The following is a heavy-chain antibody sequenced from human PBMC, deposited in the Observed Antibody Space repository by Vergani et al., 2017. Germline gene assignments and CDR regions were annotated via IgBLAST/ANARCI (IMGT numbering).Heavy chain of an antibody. J-gene: IGHJ4*02. D-gene: IGHD6-19*01. CDR1: GYTFTGYY. V-gene: IGHV1-2*02. CDR2: INPNSGGT. Sequence: QVQLVQSGAEVKKPGASVKVSCKASGYTFTGYYMHWVRQAPGQGLEWMGWINPNSGGTNYAQKLQGRVTVTRDTSISTAYMELSRLISDDTALYYCARGQWLPTLSFDDWGQGTLVTVSA. CDR3: ARGQWLPTLSFDD.